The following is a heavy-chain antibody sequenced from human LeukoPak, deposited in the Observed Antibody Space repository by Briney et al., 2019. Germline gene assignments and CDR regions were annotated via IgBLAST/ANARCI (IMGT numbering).Heavy chain of an antibody. Sequence: GGSLRLSCAASGFTFSSYSMNWVRQAPGKGLEWVSSISSSSSYIYYADSVKGRFTISRDNAKNSLYLQMNSLRAEDTAVYYCARDHGYSYGYFDYWGQGTLITVSS. J-gene: IGHJ4*02. CDR3: ARDHGYSYGYFDY. D-gene: IGHD5-18*01. V-gene: IGHV3-21*01. CDR2: ISSSSSYI. CDR1: GFTFSSYS.